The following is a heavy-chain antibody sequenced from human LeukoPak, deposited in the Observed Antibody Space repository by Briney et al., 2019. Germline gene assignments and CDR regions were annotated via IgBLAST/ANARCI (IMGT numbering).Heavy chain of an antibody. CDR3: ARHGRESRYFDWLLYYIDH. D-gene: IGHD3-9*01. Sequence: SETLSLTCTVSGASISAYSWSWIRQPPGKGLEWIGCIQYSGNTHFNPSLENRVTLSVDTSKNQFYLKLSSVTAADTAVYYCARHGRESRYFDWLLYYIDHWGQGALVTVSS. CDR2: IQYSGNT. J-gene: IGHJ4*02. V-gene: IGHV4-59*08. CDR1: GASISAYS.